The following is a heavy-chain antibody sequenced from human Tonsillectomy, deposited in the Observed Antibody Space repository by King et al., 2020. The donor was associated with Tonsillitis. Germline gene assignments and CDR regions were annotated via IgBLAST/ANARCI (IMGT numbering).Heavy chain of an antibody. D-gene: IGHD2-2*01. CDR2: INHSGST. V-gene: IGHV4-34*01. CDR1: GGSFSGYY. Sequence: VQLQQWGAGLLKPSETLSLTCAVYGGSFSGYYWSWIRQPPGKGLEWIGEINHSGSTNYNPSLKSRVTISVDTSKNQFSLKLSSVTAADTAVYYCARVSIRLYCSSTSCYAYFDYWGQGTLVTVSS. J-gene: IGHJ4*02. CDR3: ARVSIRLYCSSTSCYAYFDY.